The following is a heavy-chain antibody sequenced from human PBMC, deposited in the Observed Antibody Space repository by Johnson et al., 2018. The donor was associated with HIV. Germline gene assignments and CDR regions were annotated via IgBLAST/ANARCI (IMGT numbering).Heavy chain of an antibody. Sequence: QVQLVESGGGLVKPGGSLRLSCAASGFIFSDYYLTWIRQAPGKGLEWISYISNSASAIYYADSVRGRFTISRDNSRSTLFLEMINLRDEDTALYYCARDVAAAKMDAFDTWGQGTMVTVSS. CDR1: GFIFSDYY. D-gene: IGHD6-25*01. CDR2: ISNSASAI. V-gene: IGHV3-11*04. J-gene: IGHJ3*02. CDR3: ARDVAAAKMDAFDT.